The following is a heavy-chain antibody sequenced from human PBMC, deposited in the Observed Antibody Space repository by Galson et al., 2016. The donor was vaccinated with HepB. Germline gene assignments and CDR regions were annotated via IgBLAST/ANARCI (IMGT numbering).Heavy chain of an antibody. J-gene: IGHJ4*02. D-gene: IGHD4-17*01. CDR3: AADYGAYTPFDY. V-gene: IGHV1-58*01. CDR1: GFTFSSST. CDR2: IVVGSGNT. Sequence: SVKVSCKASGFTFSSSTVQWLRQARGQRLEWIGWIVVGSGNTKHAQKFQDRVALTRDLSTDTVYMELDSLKSEDTAVYYCAADYGAYTPFDYWGRGALVTVSS.